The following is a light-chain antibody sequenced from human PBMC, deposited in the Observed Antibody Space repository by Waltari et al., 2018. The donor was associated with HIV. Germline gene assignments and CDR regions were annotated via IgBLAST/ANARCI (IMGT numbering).Light chain of an antibody. CDR3: SSYTGTIKL. CDR1: SDIGRY. J-gene: IGLJ3*02. Sequence: SDIGRYVSWYQQHPGQAPRLMIFDVSQRPSGISARFSGSKSGTTASLTISGLQTDDEADYFCSSYTGTIKLFGGGTKLTVL. V-gene: IGLV2-14*03. CDR2: DVS.